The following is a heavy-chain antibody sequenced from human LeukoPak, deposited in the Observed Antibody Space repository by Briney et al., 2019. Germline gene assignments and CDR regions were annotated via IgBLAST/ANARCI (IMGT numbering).Heavy chain of an antibody. J-gene: IGHJ4*02. CDR3: AREGSMTAAFDY. Sequence: SVKVSCKASGYTFTSYYMHWVRQAPGQGLEWMGGIIPIFGTANYAQKFQGRVTITTDESTSTAYMELSSLRSEDTAVYYCAREGSMTAAFDYWGQGTLVTVSS. CDR1: GYTFTSYY. D-gene: IGHD2-21*02. V-gene: IGHV1-69*05. CDR2: IIPIFGTA.